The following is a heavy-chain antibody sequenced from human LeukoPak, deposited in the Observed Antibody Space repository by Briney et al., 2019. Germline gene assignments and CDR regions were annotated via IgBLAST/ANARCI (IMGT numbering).Heavy chain of an antibody. D-gene: IGHD1/OR15-1a*01. Sequence: SQTLSLTCTVSGGSISSGDYYWSWIRQPPGTGLEWIGYIYYSGSTYYNPSLKSRVTISVDTSKNQFSLKLSSVTAADTAVYYCARADWVEQQKYYFDYWGQGTLVTVSS. V-gene: IGHV4-30-4*01. CDR3: ARADWVEQQKYYFDY. CDR1: GGSISSGDYY. CDR2: IYYSGST. J-gene: IGHJ4*02.